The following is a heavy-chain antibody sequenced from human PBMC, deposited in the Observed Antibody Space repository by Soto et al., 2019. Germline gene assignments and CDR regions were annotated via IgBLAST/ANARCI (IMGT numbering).Heavy chain of an antibody. CDR2: TYYRSKWYN. D-gene: IGHD6-19*01. J-gene: IGHJ6*02. V-gene: IGHV6-1*01. Sequence: SQTLSLTCAISGDSVSSNSAAWNWIRQSPSRGLEWLGRTYYRSKWYNDYAVSVKSRITINPDTSKNQFSLQLNSVTPEDTAVYYCASSGWYRGNSKDYGMDVWGQGTTVTVSS. CDR1: GDSVSSNSAA. CDR3: ASSGWYRGNSKDYGMDV.